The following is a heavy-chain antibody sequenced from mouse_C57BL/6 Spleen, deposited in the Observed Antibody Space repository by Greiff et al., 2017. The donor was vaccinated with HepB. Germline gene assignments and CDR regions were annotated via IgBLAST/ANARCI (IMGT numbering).Heavy chain of an antibody. CDR1: GYTFTSYW. CDR2: IHPNSGST. J-gene: IGHJ2*01. Sequence: QVQLKQSGAELVKPGASVKLSCKASGYTFTSYWMHWVKQRPGQGLEWIGMIHPNSGSTNYNEKFKSKATLTVDKSSSTAYMQLSSLTSEDSAVYYCARGLGDFDYWGQGTTLTVSS. D-gene: IGHD3-3*01. CDR3: ARGLGDFDY. V-gene: IGHV1-64*01.